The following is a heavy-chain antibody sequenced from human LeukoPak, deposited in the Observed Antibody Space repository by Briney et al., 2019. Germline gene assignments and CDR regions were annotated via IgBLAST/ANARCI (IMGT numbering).Heavy chain of an antibody. V-gene: IGHV3-21*01. J-gene: IGHJ4*02. CDR3: ARSYSSSSGTAWDY. D-gene: IGHD6-6*01. CDR1: GFTFSSYS. CDR2: SSSSSYI. Sequence: PGGSLRLSCAASGFTFSSYSMNWVRQAPGKGLEWVSSSSSSSYIYYADSVKGRFTISRDNAKNSLYLQMNSLRAEDTAVYYCARSYSSSSGTAWDYWGQGTLVTVSS.